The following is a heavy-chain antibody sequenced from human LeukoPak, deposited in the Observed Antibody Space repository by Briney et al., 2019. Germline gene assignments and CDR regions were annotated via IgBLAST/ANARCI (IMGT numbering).Heavy chain of an antibody. CDR2: INSDGSWT. CDR1: GNYW. CDR3: VSFYETY. D-gene: IGHD2/OR15-2a*01. Sequence: GGSLRLSCAASGNYWMHWVRQVPGKGLVWVSHINSDGSWTSYADSVKGRFTISKDNVKNTVYLQMNSLRAEDTAVYYCVSFYETYWGRGTLVTVSS. V-gene: IGHV3-74*01. J-gene: IGHJ4*02.